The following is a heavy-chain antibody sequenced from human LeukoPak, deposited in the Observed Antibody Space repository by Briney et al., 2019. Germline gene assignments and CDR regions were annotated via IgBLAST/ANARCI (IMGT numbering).Heavy chain of an antibody. D-gene: IGHD6-13*01. CDR1: GFTFSSYS. Sequence: PGGSLRLSCAASGFTFSSYSMNWVRQAPGKGLEWVSYISSSSTIYYADSVKGRFTISRDNAKNSLYLQMNSLRDEDTAVYYCARDGGTAAGNNNWFDPWGQGTLVTVSS. V-gene: IGHV3-48*02. J-gene: IGHJ5*02. CDR2: ISSSSTI. CDR3: ARDGGTAAGNNNWFDP.